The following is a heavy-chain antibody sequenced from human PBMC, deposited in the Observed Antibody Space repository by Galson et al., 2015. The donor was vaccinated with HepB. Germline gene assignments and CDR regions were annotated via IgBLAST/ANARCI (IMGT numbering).Heavy chain of an antibody. CDR2: IRGSGTTM. V-gene: IGHV3-48*02. Sequence: SLRLSCAASGFTFSDYSMMWVRQAPSKGLDWVSYIRGSGTTMFYAESVKGRFTISRDNAKNSLYLQMNSLRDEDTAVYYCARGSWSGRSDAFDLWGQGTMVIVSS. CDR1: GFTFSDYS. D-gene: IGHD3-3*01. J-gene: IGHJ3*01. CDR3: ARGSWSGRSDAFDL.